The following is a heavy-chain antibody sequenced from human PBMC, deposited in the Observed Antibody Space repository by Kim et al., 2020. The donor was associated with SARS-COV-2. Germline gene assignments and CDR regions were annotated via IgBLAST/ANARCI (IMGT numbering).Heavy chain of an antibody. CDR2: INPSGGST. CDR3: ARDHSFGVVTMPLDY. J-gene: IGHJ4*02. CDR1: GYTFTSYY. D-gene: IGHD3-3*01. Sequence: ASVKVSCKASGYTFTSYYMHWVRQAPGQGLEWMGIINPSGGSTSYAQKFQGRVTMTRDTSTSTVYMELSSLRSEDTAVYYCARDHSFGVVTMPLDYWGQGTLVTVSS. V-gene: IGHV1-46*01.